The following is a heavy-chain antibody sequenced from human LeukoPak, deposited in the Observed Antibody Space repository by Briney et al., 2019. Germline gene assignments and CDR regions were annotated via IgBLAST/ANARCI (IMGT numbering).Heavy chain of an antibody. D-gene: IGHD6-19*01. CDR2: INHSGST. J-gene: IGHJ5*02. Sequence: SETLSLTCAVYGGSFSGDYWSWIRQPPGKGLEWVGEINHSGSTNYNPSLKSRVTISVDTSKNQFSLKLSSVTAADTAVYYCARGGSGWSPRLLPPFRDWFDPWGQGTLVTVSS. CDR3: ARGGSGWSPRLLPPFRDWFDP. V-gene: IGHV4-34*01. CDR1: GGSFSGDY.